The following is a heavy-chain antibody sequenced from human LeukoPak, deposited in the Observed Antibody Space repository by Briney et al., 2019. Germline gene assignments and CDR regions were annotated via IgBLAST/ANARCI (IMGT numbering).Heavy chain of an antibody. Sequence: GGSLRLSCAASGFTFSSYSMNWVRQAPGKGLEWVSSISSSSSYIYYADSVKGRFAISRDYSTNTLYLQMNSLRAEDTAVYYCARESGFGELFPFAFDIWGQGTVVTVSS. CDR2: ISSSSSYI. D-gene: IGHD3-10*01. J-gene: IGHJ3*02. V-gene: IGHV3-21*04. CDR3: ARESGFGELFPFAFDI. CDR1: GFTFSSYS.